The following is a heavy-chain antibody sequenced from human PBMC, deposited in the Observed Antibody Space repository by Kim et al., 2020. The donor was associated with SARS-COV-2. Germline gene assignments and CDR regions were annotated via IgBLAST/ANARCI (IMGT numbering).Heavy chain of an antibody. Sequence: GGSLRLSCAASGFTFSSYSMNWVRQAPGKGLEWVSSISSSSSYIYYADSVKGRFTISRDNAKNSLYLQMNSLRAEDTAVYYCARDVDYGGNSGNYYFDYWGQGTLVTVSS. CDR3: ARDVDYGGNSGNYYFDY. V-gene: IGHV3-21*01. CDR1: GFTFSSYS. J-gene: IGHJ4*02. CDR2: ISSSSSYI. D-gene: IGHD4-17*01.